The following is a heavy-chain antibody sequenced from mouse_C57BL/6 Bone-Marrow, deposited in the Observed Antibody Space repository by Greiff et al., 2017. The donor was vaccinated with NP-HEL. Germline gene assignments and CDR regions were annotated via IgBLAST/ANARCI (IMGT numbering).Heavy chain of an antibody. D-gene: IGHD2-3*01. CDR3: AMVGYYAAWFAY. V-gene: IGHV5-6*01. Sequence: EVKLMESGGDLVKPGGSLKLSCAASGFTFSSYGMSWVRQTPDKRLEWVATISSGGSYTYYPDSVKGRFTLSRDNAKNTLYLQMRSLKSEDTAIYYCAMVGYYAAWFAYWGQGTLVTVSA. CDR2: ISSGGSYT. J-gene: IGHJ3*01. CDR1: GFTFSSYG.